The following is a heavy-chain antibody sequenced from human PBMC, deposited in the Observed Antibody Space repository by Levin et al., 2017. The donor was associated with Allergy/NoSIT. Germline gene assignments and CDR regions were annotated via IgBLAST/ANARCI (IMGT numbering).Heavy chain of an antibody. V-gene: IGHV5-51*01. CDR1: GYTFANYW. CDR3: ARLAYRGYGDYTISKFDY. Sequence: LGESLKISCKGFGYTFANYWIGWVRQMPGKGLEWMGIIYPDDSNTRYSPSFQGQVTISADKSISTAYLQWSSLKASDTAMYYCARLAYRGYGDYTISKFDYWGQGTLVTVFS. CDR2: IYPDDSNT. J-gene: IGHJ4*02. D-gene: IGHD4-17*01.